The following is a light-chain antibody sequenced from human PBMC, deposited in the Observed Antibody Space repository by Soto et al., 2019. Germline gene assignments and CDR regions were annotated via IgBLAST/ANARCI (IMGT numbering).Light chain of an antibody. CDR2: RAS. CDR1: QIISTW. J-gene: IGKJ3*01. CDR3: QHYETYSGT. Sequence: DIQLTQSPSSLSASVGDRVTITCRASQIISTWLAWYQQKSGEAPKLLIYRASNLVSGVPSRFSGSGSGTEFTLTISGLQPDDFSTYYCQHYETYSGTFGPGTKVDL. V-gene: IGKV1-5*03.